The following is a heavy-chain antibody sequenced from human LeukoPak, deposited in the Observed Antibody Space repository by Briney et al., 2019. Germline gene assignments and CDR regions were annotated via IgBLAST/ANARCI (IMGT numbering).Heavy chain of an antibody. J-gene: IGHJ4*02. Sequence: GGSLRLSCAASGFTFSSYSMNWVRQAPGKGPDWVAVISNDGSKKYYADSVKGRFTISRVNSKNTLSLQVSSLRTEDTAVYYCAKDRYSYAFEYSDSWGQGTLVTVSS. D-gene: IGHD5-18*01. CDR1: GFTFSSYS. CDR3: AKDRYSYAFEYSDS. CDR2: ISNDGSKK. V-gene: IGHV3-30*18.